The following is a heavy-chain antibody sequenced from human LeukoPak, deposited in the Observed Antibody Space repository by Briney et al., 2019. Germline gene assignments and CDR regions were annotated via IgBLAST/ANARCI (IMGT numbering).Heavy chain of an antibody. CDR1: GFTFTNYA. CDR2: ITGSGANT. V-gene: IGHV3-23*01. J-gene: IGHJ5*01. D-gene: IGHD3-9*01. Sequence: PGASLRLSCAASGFTFTNYAMSCVRQAPGKGLEWVSAITGSGANTYYAGSVKGRFTISRDNSKNTLYLQMHSLRAEDTAVYYCAQWGDFDVLTGYYVPDFWGHGTLVTVS. CDR3: AQWGDFDVLTGYYVPDF.